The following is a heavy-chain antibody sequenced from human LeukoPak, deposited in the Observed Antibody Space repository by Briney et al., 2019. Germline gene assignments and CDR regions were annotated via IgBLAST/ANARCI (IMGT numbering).Heavy chain of an antibody. CDR3: ARDRAADAFDI. Sequence: GGSLRLSGAASVFTFSSYSMNWVRPARGKGLEWVSYISSSSSTIYYAHSVKGRFTISKDNAKNSLYLQINSLRAEDTAVYYCARDRAADAFDIWGQGTMVSVSS. V-gene: IGHV3-48*01. J-gene: IGHJ3*02. CDR1: VFTFSSYS. CDR2: ISSSSSTI. D-gene: IGHD6-13*01.